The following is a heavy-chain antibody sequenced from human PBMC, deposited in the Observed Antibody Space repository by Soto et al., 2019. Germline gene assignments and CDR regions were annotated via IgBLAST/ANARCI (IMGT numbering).Heavy chain of an antibody. J-gene: IGHJ6*02. CDR1: GYTFTSYA. V-gene: IGHV1-3*01. CDR2: INAGNGNT. Sequence: QVQLVQSGAEVKKPGASVKVSCKASGYTFTSYAMHWVRQAPGQRLEWMGWINAGNGNTKYSQKFQGRVTITRDTSASTAYMERSSLRSADTAVYYCAKEYSSSWYPPYYGMDVWGQGTTVTVSS. CDR3: AKEYSSSWYPPYYGMDV. D-gene: IGHD6-13*01.